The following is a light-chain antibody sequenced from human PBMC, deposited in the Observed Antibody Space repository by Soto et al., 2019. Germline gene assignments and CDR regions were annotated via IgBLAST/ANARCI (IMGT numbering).Light chain of an antibody. CDR2: GAS. Sequence: IIMTQSPATLSVSLGERATLSCRASQSVSSNLAWYQQKPGRAPRLLIYGASTRATDIPARFSGSGSGTEFTLTISGLQSEDFAVYHCQQYDNWPPGTFGQGTKVDI. J-gene: IGKJ1*01. CDR1: QSVSSN. V-gene: IGKV3-15*01. CDR3: QQYDNWPPGT.